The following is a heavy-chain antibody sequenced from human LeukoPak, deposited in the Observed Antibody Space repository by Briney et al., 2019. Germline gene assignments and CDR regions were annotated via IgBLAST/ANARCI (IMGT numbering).Heavy chain of an antibody. CDR2: ISAYNGNT. J-gene: IGHJ3*02. D-gene: IGHD6-13*01. CDR1: GYTFTSYG. CDR3: ASYLIAAAGRRRFDAFDI. Sequence: GSVKVSSKASGYTFTSYGISWVRQAPGQGLEWMGWISAYNGNTNYAQKLQGRVTMTTDTSTSTAYMELRSLRSDDTAVYYCASYLIAAAGRRRFDAFDIWGQGTMVTVSS. V-gene: IGHV1-18*01.